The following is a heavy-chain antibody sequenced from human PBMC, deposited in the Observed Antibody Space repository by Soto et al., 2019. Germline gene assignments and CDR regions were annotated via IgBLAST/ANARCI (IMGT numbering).Heavy chain of an antibody. CDR1: GFTFSSYG. J-gene: IGHJ6*02. CDR3: ARPGRQLGYYYGMEV. D-gene: IGHD6-13*01. CDR2: IWYDGSNK. Sequence: GGSLRLSCAASGFTFSSYGMHWVRQAPGKGLEWVAVIWYDGSNKYYADSVKGRFTISRDNSKNTLYLQMNSLRAEDTAVYYCARPGRQLGYYYGMEVWGQGTTVTVSS. V-gene: IGHV3-33*01.